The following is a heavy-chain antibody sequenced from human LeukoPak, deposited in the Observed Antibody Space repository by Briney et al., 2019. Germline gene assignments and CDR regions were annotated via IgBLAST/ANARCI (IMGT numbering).Heavy chain of an antibody. J-gene: IGHJ6*03. Sequence: SETLSLTCTVSGGSISSYYWSWIRQPAGKGLKWIGRIYTSGSTNYNPSLKSRVTMSVDTSKNQFSLKLSSVTAADTAVYYCARAKAVYYYMDVWGKGTTVTVSS. V-gene: IGHV4-4*07. D-gene: IGHD6-19*01. CDR1: GGSISSYY. CDR3: ARAKAVYYYMDV. CDR2: IYTSGST.